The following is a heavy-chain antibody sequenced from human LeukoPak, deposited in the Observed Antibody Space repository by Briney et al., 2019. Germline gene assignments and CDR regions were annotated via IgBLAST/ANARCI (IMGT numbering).Heavy chain of an antibody. CDR3: ARRRYSGSYPVWTFDY. CDR1: GGSISSYSYY. D-gene: IGHD1-26*01. Sequence: SETLSLTCTVSGGSISSYSYYWGWIRQPPGKGLEWIGNIYYSGSTYYNPSLKSRVTISVDTSKNQFSLKLNSVTAADTAVYYCARRRYSGSYPVWTFDYWGQGTLVTVSP. CDR2: IYYSGST. J-gene: IGHJ4*02. V-gene: IGHV4-39*01.